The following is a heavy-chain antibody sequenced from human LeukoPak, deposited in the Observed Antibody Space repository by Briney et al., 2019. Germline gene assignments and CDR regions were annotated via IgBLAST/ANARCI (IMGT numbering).Heavy chain of an antibody. CDR2: IYHSGST. D-gene: IGHD3-3*01. CDR3: ARVAPQTYYDFWSGYPYLNWFDP. V-gene: IGHV4-39*07. J-gene: IGHJ5*02. CDR1: GGSISSGDYY. Sequence: SETLSLTCTVSGGSISSGDYYWGWIRQPPGKGLEWIGSIYHSGSTYYNPSLKSRVTISVDTSKNQFSLKLSSVTAADTAVYYCARVAPQTYYDFWSGYPYLNWFDPWGQGTLVTVSS.